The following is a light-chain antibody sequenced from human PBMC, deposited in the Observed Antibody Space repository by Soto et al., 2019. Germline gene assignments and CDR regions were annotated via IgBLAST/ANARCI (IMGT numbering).Light chain of an antibody. J-gene: IGKJ4*01. Sequence: DIQMTQSPSTLSASVGDRVTITGRASQNINRGLAWYQQKPGKAPKLLIHKASSLESGVPSRFSGRASGTEFTLIISSLQPDDFAGYFFLQDYVYPLTFGGGTKVEIK. CDR2: KAS. CDR1: QNINRG. V-gene: IGKV1-5*03. CDR3: LQDYVYPLT.